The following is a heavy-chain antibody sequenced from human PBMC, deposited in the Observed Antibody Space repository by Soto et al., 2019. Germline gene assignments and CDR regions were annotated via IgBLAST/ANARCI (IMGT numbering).Heavy chain of an antibody. CDR3: ARVYSSSFVYYYYYMDV. D-gene: IGHD6-6*01. Sequence: SVKVSCKASGGTFSSYAISWVRQAPGQGLEWMGGIIPIFGTANYAQKFQGRVTITADESTSTAYMELSSLRSEDTAVYYCARVYSSSFVYYYYYMDVWGKGTTVTVSS. V-gene: IGHV1-69*13. CDR1: GGTFSSYA. CDR2: IIPIFGTA. J-gene: IGHJ6*03.